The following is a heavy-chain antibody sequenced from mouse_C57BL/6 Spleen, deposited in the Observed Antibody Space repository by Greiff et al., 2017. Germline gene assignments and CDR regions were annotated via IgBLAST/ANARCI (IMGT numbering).Heavy chain of an antibody. J-gene: IGHJ3*01. CDR3: ASYDYDWFAY. Sequence: VQLQQSGAELAKPGASVKLSCKASGYTFTSYWMHWVKQRPGQGLEWIGYIHPCSGYTKYNQKFKGKATLTAAISSSTAYMRLGSLTYEDSAVYDCASYDYDWFAYWGQGTLVTVSA. D-gene: IGHD2-4*01. CDR2: IHPCSGYT. CDR1: GYTFTSYW. V-gene: IGHV1-7*01.